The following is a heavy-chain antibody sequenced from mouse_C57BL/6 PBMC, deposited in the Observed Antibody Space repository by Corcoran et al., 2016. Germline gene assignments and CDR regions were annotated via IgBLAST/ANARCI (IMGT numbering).Heavy chain of an antibody. CDR1: GYTFTDYY. Sequence: EVQLQQSGPELVKPGASVKISCKASGYTFTDYYMNWVKQSHGKSLEWIGDINPNNGGTSYNQKFKGKATLTVDKSSSTAYMELRSLTSEDSAVYYCARGVLQNYAMDYWGQGTSVTVSS. V-gene: IGHV1-26*01. CDR2: INPNNGGT. J-gene: IGHJ4*01. CDR3: ARGVLQNYAMDY. D-gene: IGHD1-1*01.